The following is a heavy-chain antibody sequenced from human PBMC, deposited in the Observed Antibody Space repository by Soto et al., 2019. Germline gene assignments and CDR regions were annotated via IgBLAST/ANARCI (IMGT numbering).Heavy chain of an antibody. V-gene: IGHV1-8*01. CDR3: ARGLFYCSSTSCPFDY. Sequence: ASVKVSCKASGYTFTSYDINWVRQATGQGLEWMGWMNPNSGNTGYAQKFQGRVTMTRNTSISTAYMELSSLRSEDTAVYYCARGLFYCSSTSCPFDYWGQGTLVTVSS. CDR2: MNPNSGNT. D-gene: IGHD2-2*01. J-gene: IGHJ4*02. CDR1: GYTFTSYD.